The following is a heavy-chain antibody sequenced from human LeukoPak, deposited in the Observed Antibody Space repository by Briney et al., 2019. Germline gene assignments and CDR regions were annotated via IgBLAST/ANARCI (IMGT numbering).Heavy chain of an antibody. CDR3: ARVGDYYGSGSYEYYFDY. J-gene: IGHJ4*02. CDR1: GGTFSSYA. V-gene: IGHV1-69*04. CDR2: IIPILGIA. D-gene: IGHD3-10*01. Sequence: ASVKVSCKASGGTFSSYAISWVRQAPGQGLEWIGRIIPILGIANYAQKFQGRVTITADKSTSTAYMELSSLRSEDTAVYYCARVGDYYGSGSYEYYFDYWGQGTLVTVSS.